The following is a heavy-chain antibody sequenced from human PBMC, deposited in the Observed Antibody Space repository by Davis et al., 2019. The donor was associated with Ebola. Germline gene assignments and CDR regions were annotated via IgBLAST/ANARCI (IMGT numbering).Heavy chain of an antibody. J-gene: IGHJ4*02. CDR3: ARTLSLLDY. V-gene: IGHV3-53*01. CDR1: GFTVSSNY. Sequence: GESLKISCAASGFTVSSNYTSWVRQAPGKGLEWVSVIYSGGSTYYADSVKGRFTISRDNSKNTLSLQMDSLRAEDTAVYYCARTLSLLDYWGQGTLVTVSS. CDR2: IYSGGST.